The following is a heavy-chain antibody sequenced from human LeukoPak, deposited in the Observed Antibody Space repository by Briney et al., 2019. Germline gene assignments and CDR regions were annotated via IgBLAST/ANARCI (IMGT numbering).Heavy chain of an antibody. CDR2: INHSGST. D-gene: IGHD6-6*01. CDR1: GGSFSGYY. J-gene: IGHJ4*02. CDR3: ARAMSIAARLQTIFDY. V-gene: IGHV4-34*01. Sequence: PSETLSLACAVYGGSFSGYYCSWIRQPPGKGLEWIGEINHSGSTNYNPSLKSRVTISVDTSKNQFSLKLSSVTAADTAVYYCARAMSIAARLQTIFDYGGQGTLVTVSS.